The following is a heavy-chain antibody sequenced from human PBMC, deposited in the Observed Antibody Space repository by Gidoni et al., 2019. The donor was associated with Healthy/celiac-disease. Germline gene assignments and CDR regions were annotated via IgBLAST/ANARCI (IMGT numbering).Heavy chain of an antibody. D-gene: IGHD2-2*01. CDR3: ARGSGVVVPAAAFDP. CDR2: IYYSGST. CDR1: VGSIRRGGYY. V-gene: IGHV4-31*03. Sequence: QVQLQESGPGLVKPSQTLSLTCTVSVGSIRRGGYYWSWIRQHPGKGLEWIGYIYYSGSTYYNPSLKSRVTISVDTSKNQFSLKLSSVTAADTAVYYCARGSGVVVPAAAFDPWGQGTLVTVSS. J-gene: IGHJ5*02.